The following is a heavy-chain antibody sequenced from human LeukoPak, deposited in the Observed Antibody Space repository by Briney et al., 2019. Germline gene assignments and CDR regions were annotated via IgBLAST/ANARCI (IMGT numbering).Heavy chain of an antibody. CDR2: IYYSGST. D-gene: IGHD3-3*01. CDR3: ARGRRITIFTDFDY. V-gene: IGHV4-59*01. CDR1: GGSISSYY. Sequence: SETLSLTCTVSGGSISSYYWSWIRQPPGKGLEWIGYIYYSGSTNYNPSLKSRVTISVDTSKNQFSLKLSSVTAADTAVYYCARGRRITIFTDFDYWGQGTLVTVSS. J-gene: IGHJ4*02.